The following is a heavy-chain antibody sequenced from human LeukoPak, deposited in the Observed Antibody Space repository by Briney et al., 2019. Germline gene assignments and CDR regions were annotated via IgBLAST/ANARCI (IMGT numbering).Heavy chain of an antibody. Sequence: GGSLRLSCAASGFTFDDYAMHWVRQAPGKGLEWVSGISWSSGSIGYADSVKGRFTISRNNAKNSLYLQMSSLRAEDTALYNWVKSSAATYPYYYMDVWAKGPRSPSP. CDR3: VKSSAATYPYYYMDV. CDR1: GFTFDDYA. J-gene: IGHJ6*03. V-gene: IGHV3-9*01. CDR2: ISWSSGSI. D-gene: IGHD6-13*01.